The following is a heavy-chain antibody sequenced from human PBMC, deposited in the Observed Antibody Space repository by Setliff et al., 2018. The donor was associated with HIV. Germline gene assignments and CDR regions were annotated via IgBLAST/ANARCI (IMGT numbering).Heavy chain of an antibody. J-gene: IGHJ6*02. Sequence: PSETLSLTCTVSGYSVSSAYSWGWIRQSPGKGLEWIASVFESGDTSYSPSLKSRVSISLDTSKNHFALKLNSVTAADTAVYYCARVETTARGATYAMDVWGQGTTVTVSS. CDR1: GYSVSSAYS. CDR2: VFESGDT. D-gene: IGHD3-10*01. CDR3: ARVETTARGATYAMDV. V-gene: IGHV4-38-2*02.